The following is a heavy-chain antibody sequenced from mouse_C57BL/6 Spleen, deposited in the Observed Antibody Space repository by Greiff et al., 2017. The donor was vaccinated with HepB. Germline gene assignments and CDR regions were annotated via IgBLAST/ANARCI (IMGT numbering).Heavy chain of an antibody. Sequence: EVKLVESGGGLVQPGGSLKLSCAASGFTFSDYYMYWVRQTPEKRLEWVAYISNGGGSTYYPDTVKGRFTIARDNAKNTLYLQMSRLKSEDTAMYYCARQGYDWGYAMDYWGQGTSVTVSS. V-gene: IGHV5-12*01. CDR1: GFTFSDYY. CDR2: ISNGGGST. CDR3: ARQGYDWGYAMDY. J-gene: IGHJ4*01. D-gene: IGHD2-3*01.